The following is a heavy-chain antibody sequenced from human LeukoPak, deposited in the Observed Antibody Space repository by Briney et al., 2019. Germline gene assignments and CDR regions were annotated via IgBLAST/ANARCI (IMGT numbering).Heavy chain of an antibody. Sequence: ASVKVSCKVSGYTLTELSMHWVRQAPGQGLEWMGWINPNSGGTNYAQKFQGRVTMTRDTSISTAYMELSRLRSDDTAVYYCARDPSSWYAYYYYYYYMDVWGKGTTVTVSS. CDR1: GYTLTELS. CDR2: INPNSGGT. D-gene: IGHD6-13*01. J-gene: IGHJ6*03. V-gene: IGHV1-2*02. CDR3: ARDPSSWYAYYYYYYYMDV.